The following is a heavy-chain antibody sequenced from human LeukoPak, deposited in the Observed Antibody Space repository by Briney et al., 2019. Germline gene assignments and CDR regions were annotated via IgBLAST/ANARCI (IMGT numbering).Heavy chain of an antibody. Sequence: SETLSLTCTVSGASISSYYWGWIRQSAGKGLEWIGRVHTSESTSYNPSLKSRVTVSVDTSKNQFSLKLSSATAADTAVYYCARGKALSGTYYYYFDYWGQGTLVTVSS. CDR2: VHTSEST. V-gene: IGHV4-4*07. CDR1: GASISSYY. CDR3: ARGKALSGTYYYYFDY. J-gene: IGHJ4*02. D-gene: IGHD1-26*01.